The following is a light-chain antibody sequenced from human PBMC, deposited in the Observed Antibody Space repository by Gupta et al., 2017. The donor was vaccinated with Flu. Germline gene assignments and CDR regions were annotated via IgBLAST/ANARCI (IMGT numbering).Light chain of an antibody. J-gene: IGKJ2*01. CDR3: QQYDNLPPYN. CDR1: QDISNY. CDR2: DAS. V-gene: IGKV1-33*01. Sequence: DIQMTQSPSSLSASVGDRVTITCQASQDISNYLNRYQQKPGKAPKLLIYDASNLETGVPSRFSGSGSGTDFTFTISSLQPEDIATYYCQQYDNLPPYNFGQGTKLEIK.